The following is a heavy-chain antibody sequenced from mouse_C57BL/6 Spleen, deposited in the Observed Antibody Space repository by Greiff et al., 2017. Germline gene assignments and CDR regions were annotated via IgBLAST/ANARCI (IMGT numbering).Heavy chain of an antibody. CDR1: GYTFTSYW. Sequence: QVQLQQPGAELVRPGSSVKLSCKASGYTFTSYWMHWVKQRPIQGLEWIGNIDPSDSETHYNQKFKDKATLTVDKSSSTAYMQLSSLTSEDSAVYYCARSGGYYYDRVPFAYWGQGTLVTVSA. CDR3: ARSGGYYYDRVPFAY. V-gene: IGHV1-52*01. J-gene: IGHJ3*01. CDR2: IDPSDSET. D-gene: IGHD2-4*01.